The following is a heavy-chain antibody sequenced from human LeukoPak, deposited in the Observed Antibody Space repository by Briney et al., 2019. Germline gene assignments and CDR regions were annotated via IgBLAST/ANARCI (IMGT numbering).Heavy chain of an antibody. Sequence: PSETLSLTCAVSGYSISSGYYWGWIRQPPGKGLEWIGSIYHSGSTYYNPALKRRVTISVLTSKNQFSLKLSSVTAADTAVYYCARRFLEFPWFDPWGQGTLVTVSS. CDR3: ARRFLEFPWFDP. CDR1: GYSISSGYY. V-gene: IGHV4-38-2*01. J-gene: IGHJ5*02. D-gene: IGHD3-3*01. CDR2: IYHSGST.